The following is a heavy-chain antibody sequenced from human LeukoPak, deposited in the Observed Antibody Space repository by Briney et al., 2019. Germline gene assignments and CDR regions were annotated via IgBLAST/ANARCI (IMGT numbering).Heavy chain of an antibody. J-gene: IGHJ4*02. Sequence: GSLRLSCAASGVTFSGSAMHWVRQASGKGLEWVGRIRSKANSYATAHAASVKGRFTISRDDSKNTAYLQMNSLRAEDTAVFYCARDGTYTDYDPDFDIWGQGTLVTVSS. CDR1: GVTFSGSA. D-gene: IGHD5-12*01. CDR3: ARDGTYTDYDPDFDI. V-gene: IGHV3-73*01. CDR2: IRSKANSYAT.